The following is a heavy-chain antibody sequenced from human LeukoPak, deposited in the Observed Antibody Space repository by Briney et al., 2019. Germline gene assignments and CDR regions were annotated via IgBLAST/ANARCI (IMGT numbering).Heavy chain of an antibody. J-gene: IGHJ4*02. V-gene: IGHV3-66*01. Sequence: GGSLRLSCAASGFTVSSNYMSWVRQAPGKGLEWVSVIYSGGSTYYADSVKGRFTISRDNSKNTLYLQMNSLRAEDTAVYYCARELGGVYDSSGYYLWGQGTLVTVSS. CDR2: IYSGGST. CDR3: ARELGGVYDSSGYYL. CDR1: GFTVSSNY. D-gene: IGHD3-22*01.